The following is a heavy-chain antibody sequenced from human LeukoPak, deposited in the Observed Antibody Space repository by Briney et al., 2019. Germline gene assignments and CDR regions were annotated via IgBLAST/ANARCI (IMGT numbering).Heavy chain of an antibody. D-gene: IGHD3-22*01. Sequence: SETLSLTCTVSGGSISSYYWSWIRQPPGKGLEWIGYIYYSGSTNYNPSLKSRVTISVDTSKNQFSLKLSSVTAADTAVYYCARDGYYYDSSGCEEGIDAFDIWGQGTMVTVSS. J-gene: IGHJ3*02. V-gene: IGHV4-59*01. CDR3: ARDGYYYDSSGCEEGIDAFDI. CDR1: GGSISSYY. CDR2: IYYSGST.